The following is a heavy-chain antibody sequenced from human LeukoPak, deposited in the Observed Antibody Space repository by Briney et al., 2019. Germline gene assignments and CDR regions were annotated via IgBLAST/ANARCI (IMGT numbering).Heavy chain of an antibody. D-gene: IGHD3-10*01. CDR3: ARDEGNYYGMAFDF. J-gene: IGHJ4*02. Sequence: PSETLSLACAVSGASISNDYWNWIRQSPEKGLEWIGYVSSRGATNYNPSLRSRVTISGDTSKNQFSLRLTSVSAADTAMYFCARDEGNYYGMAFDFWGQGILVTVYS. CDR2: VSSRGAT. CDR1: GASISNDY. V-gene: IGHV4-59*01.